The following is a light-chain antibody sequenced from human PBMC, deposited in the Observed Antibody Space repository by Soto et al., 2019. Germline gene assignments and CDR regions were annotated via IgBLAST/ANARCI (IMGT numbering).Light chain of an antibody. Sequence: AIQMTQSPSSLSASVGDRVTITCRASQGIRNDLGWYQQKPGKAPKLLIYAASNLQSGVPSRSSGSGPGTDFTLTISTLQPEDFATCYCLQDYNYPRTFGQGTKVEI. CDR2: AAS. V-gene: IGKV1-6*01. J-gene: IGKJ1*01. CDR1: QGIRND. CDR3: LQDYNYPRT.